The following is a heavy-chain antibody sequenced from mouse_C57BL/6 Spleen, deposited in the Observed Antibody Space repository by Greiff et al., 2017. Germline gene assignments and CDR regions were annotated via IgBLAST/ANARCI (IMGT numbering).Heavy chain of an antibody. D-gene: IGHD2-4*01. CDR1: GYAFSSSW. CDR2: IYPGDGDT. CDR3: ARMGYDYDPYYAMDY. Sequence: QVQLQQSGPELVKPGASVKISCKASGYAFSSSWMNWVKQRPGKGLEWIGRIYPGDGDTNYNGKFKGKATLTADKSSSTAYMQLSSLTSEDSAVYFCARMGYDYDPYYAMDYWGQGTSVTVSS. V-gene: IGHV1-82*01. J-gene: IGHJ4*01.